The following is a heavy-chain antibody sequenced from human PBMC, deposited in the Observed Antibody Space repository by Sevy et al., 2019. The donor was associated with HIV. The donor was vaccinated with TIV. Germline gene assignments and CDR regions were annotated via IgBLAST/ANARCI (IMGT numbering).Heavy chain of an antibody. Sequence: GGSLRLSCAASGFTFSSYAMSWVRQAPGKGLEWVSAISGSGGSTYYADSVKGRFTISRDNSKNTLYLQMNSLRAEDTAVYYCAKGRVRGEYGSGSYSSVDYWGQGTLVTVSS. CDR3: AKGRVRGEYGSGSYSSVDY. D-gene: IGHD3-10*01. CDR1: GFTFSSYA. V-gene: IGHV3-23*01. J-gene: IGHJ4*02. CDR2: ISGSGGST.